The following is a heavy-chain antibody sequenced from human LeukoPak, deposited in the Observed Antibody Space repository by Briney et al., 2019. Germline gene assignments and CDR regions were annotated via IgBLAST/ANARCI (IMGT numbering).Heavy chain of an antibody. CDR2: IKQDGGEK. CDR1: GFTFSSYA. Sequence: GGSLRLSCAASGFTFSSYAMSWVRQAPGKGLEWVANIKQDGGEKYYVDSVKGRFTISRDNARNSLYLQMNSLKAEDTAVYYCARTPGDYYYYYYMDVWGKGTAVTVSS. V-gene: IGHV3-7*01. CDR3: ARTPGDYYYYYYMDV. D-gene: IGHD7-27*01. J-gene: IGHJ6*03.